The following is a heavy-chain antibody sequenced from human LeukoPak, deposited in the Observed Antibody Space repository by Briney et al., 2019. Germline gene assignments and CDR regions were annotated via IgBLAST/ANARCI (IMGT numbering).Heavy chain of an antibody. D-gene: IGHD3-22*01. V-gene: IGHV3-74*01. CDR1: GFTFSSYW. CDR2: INSDGSST. J-gene: IGHJ4*02. Sequence: PGGSLRLSCAASGFTFSSYWMHWVRQAPGKGLVRVSCINSDGSSTSYADSVKGRFTISRDNAKNTLYLQMNSLRAEDAAVYYCARVTYYYDSSGYPPDYWGQGTLVTVSS. CDR3: ARVTYYYDSSGYPPDY.